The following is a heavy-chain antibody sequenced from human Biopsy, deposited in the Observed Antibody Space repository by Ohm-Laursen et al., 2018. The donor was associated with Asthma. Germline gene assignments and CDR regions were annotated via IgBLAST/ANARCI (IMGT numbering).Heavy chain of an antibody. CDR3: ARTTYGYDGFDP. CDR1: GGSINIGDYY. CDR2: IYYSGST. J-gene: IGHJ5*02. V-gene: IGHV4-31*03. Sequence: SETLSLTCTVSGGSINIGDYYWSWIRQHPVKGLEWIGHIYYSGSTYYNPSLKSRVSISLDTSKNQFSLSLTSVTAADTAVYYCARTTYGYDGFDPWGQGTLVTVSS. D-gene: IGHD5-12*01.